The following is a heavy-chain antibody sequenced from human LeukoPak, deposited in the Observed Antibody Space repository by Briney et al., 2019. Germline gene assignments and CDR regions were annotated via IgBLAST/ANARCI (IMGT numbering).Heavy chain of an antibody. Sequence: GGSLRLSCAASGFTFDDYAMHWVRQAPGKGLEWVSLISGDGGSTYYADSVKGRFTISRDNSKNSLYLQMNSLRTEDTALYYCAKNGGYSYGYLGPLDYWGQGTLDAVSS. D-gene: IGHD5-18*01. CDR2: ISGDGGST. CDR1: GFTFDDYA. J-gene: IGHJ4*02. CDR3: AKNGGYSYGYLGPLDY. V-gene: IGHV3-43*02.